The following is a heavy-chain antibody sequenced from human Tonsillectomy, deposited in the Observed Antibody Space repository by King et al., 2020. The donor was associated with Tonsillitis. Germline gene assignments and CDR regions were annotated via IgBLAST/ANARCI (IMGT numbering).Heavy chain of an antibody. V-gene: IGHV3-23*04. Sequence: VQLVESGGGLVQPGGSLRLSCAASRFTFSNYAMTWVRQAPGKGLEWVSAISGGGGSTYYADSVKGRLTISRDNSKNTLYLQMNSLRAEDTAVYYCAKGVDIVATGQGWFDYWGQGTLVTVSS. CDR3: AKGVDIVATGQGWFDY. J-gene: IGHJ4*02. CDR1: RFTFSNYA. D-gene: IGHD5-12*01. CDR2: ISGGGGST.